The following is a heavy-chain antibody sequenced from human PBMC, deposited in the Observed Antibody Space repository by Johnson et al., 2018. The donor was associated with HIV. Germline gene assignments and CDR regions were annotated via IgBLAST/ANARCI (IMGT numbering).Heavy chain of an antibody. D-gene: IGHD2-8*01. Sequence: EVQLVESGGGVVQPGRSLRLSCAASGFTFRSYWMSWVRQAPGKGLEWVANIKQDGSEKYYVDSVKGRFTISRDNAKNSLYLQMNSLRAEDTAVYYCARALGLEVCAFDIWGQGTMVTVSS. V-gene: IGHV3-7*03. CDR1: GFTFRSYW. CDR3: ARALGLEVCAFDI. CDR2: IKQDGSEK. J-gene: IGHJ3*02.